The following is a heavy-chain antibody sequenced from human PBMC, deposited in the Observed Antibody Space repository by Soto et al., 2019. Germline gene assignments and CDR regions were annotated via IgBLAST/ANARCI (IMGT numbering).Heavy chain of an antibody. CDR2: NSTYNGNT. CDR3: ARAAILEANWFDP. J-gene: IGHJ5*02. V-gene: IGHV1-18*01. CDR1: GYTFPSYC. Sequence: ASVQVSCKDSGYTFPSYCISWVRPAPGQGRECMGWNSTYNGNTNNAQKLQGRVTMTTDTSTSTAYMELRSLRSDDTAVYYCARAAILEANWFDPWGQGTLVTVSS. D-gene: IGHD2-21*01.